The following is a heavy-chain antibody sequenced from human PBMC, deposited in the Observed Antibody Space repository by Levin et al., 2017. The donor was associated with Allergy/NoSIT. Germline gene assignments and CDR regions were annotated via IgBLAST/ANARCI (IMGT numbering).Heavy chain of an antibody. Sequence: PGGSLRLSCAASGFTFSSYNMHWVRQAPGKGLEWVAVISYDGSNKYYADSVRGRFTISRDDSKNTLYLQMNSLRAEDTALYYCARVGEVDSSSWYLLYWGQGTLLTVSS. V-gene: IGHV3-30-3*01. D-gene: IGHD6-13*01. CDR1: GFTFSSYN. J-gene: IGHJ4*02. CDR3: ARVGEVDSSSWYLLY. CDR2: ISYDGSNK.